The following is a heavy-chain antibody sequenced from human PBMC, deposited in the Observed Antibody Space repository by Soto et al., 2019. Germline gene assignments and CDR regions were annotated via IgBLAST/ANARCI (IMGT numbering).Heavy chain of an antibody. CDR1: GYTFTGYY. CDR2: INPNSGGT. D-gene: IGHD6-6*01. Sequence: ASVKVSCKASGYTFTGYYMHWVRQAPGQGLEWMGWINPNSGGTNYAQKFQGWVTMTRDTSISTAYMELSRLRSDDTAVYYCARDPYSISSPYDYYDSMDVCGQGTTVTGSS. J-gene: IGHJ6*02. CDR3: ARDPYSISSPYDYYDSMDV. V-gene: IGHV1-2*04.